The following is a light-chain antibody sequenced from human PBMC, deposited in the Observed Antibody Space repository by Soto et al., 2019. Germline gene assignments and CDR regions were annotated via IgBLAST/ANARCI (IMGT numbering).Light chain of an antibody. CDR1: RSVLYKSNNKNH. CDR2: WAS. V-gene: IGKV4-1*01. J-gene: IGKJ4*01. Sequence: DIVMTQSPDSLAVSLGERATMNCKCSRSVLYKSNNKNHLAWYQQKPGQPPQLIIYWASTRESEVPERFSGSGSGTDFTLTISSLEAEDVAFYWCQQYFDFPFTFGGGTKVGIK. CDR3: QQYFDFPFT.